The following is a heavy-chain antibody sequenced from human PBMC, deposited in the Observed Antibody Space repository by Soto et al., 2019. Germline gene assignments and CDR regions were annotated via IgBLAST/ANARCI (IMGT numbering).Heavy chain of an antibody. Sequence: GGSLRLSCAASGFTFSNAWMNWVRQAPGKGLEWVGRIKSKTDGGTTDYAAPVKGRFTISRDDSKNTLYLQMNSLKTEDTAVYYCAAKGIAVAGREEPFVYWGQGTLVTVSS. CDR1: GFTFSNAW. CDR3: AAKGIAVAGREEPFVY. J-gene: IGHJ4*02. CDR2: IKSKTDGGTT. D-gene: IGHD6-19*01. V-gene: IGHV3-15*07.